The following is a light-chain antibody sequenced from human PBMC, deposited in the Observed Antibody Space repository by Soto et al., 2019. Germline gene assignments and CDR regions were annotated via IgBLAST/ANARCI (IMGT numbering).Light chain of an antibody. CDR1: QSISNR. J-gene: IGKJ4*01. V-gene: IGKV1-5*01. CDR3: QQYDNLPLT. Sequence: DIQMTQSPSTLSASVGDRVTITCRASQSISNRLAWYQQKPGKAPKVLIYDASSLQGGVPSRFSGSGSGTDFTFTISSLQPEDIATYYCQQYDNLPLTFGGGTKVDIK. CDR2: DAS.